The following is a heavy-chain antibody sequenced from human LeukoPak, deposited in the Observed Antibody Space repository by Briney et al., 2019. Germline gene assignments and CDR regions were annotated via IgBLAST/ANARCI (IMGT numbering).Heavy chain of an antibody. CDR3: ARNYDSSGLDLDY. J-gene: IGHJ4*02. D-gene: IGHD3-22*01. Sequence: PGGSLRLSCAASGFTFSGYEMNWVRQAPGKGLEWISYINNSGSTVYYADSVKGRFTISRDNAKNSLYLQMNSLRAEDTAVYYCARNYDSSGLDLDYWGQGTLVTVSS. CDR1: GFTFSGYE. CDR2: INNSGSTV. V-gene: IGHV3-48*03.